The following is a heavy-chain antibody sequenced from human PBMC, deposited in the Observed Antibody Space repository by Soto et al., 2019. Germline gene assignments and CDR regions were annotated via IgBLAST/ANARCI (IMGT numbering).Heavy chain of an antibody. CDR2: IIPIFGTA. Sequence: QVQLVQSGAEVKKPGSSVKVSCKASGGTFSSYAISWVRQAPGQGLEWMGGIIPIFGTANYAQKFQGRVTITADESTSTAYMELSSLRSVDTAVYYCARDSVSGYDSGGAFDIWGQGTMVTVSS. CDR3: ARDSVSGYDSGGAFDI. CDR1: GGTFSSYA. D-gene: IGHD5-12*01. V-gene: IGHV1-69*01. J-gene: IGHJ3*02.